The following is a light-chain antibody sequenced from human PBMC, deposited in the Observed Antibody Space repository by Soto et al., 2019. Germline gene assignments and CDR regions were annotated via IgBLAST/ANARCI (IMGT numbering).Light chain of an antibody. J-gene: IGLJ2*01. CDR1: SSDVGGYNY. CDR3: CSYAGSYVV. CDR2: DVS. V-gene: IGLV2-11*01. Sequence: QSVLTQPRSVSGSPGQSVTIACTGTSSDVGGYNYVSWYQQHPGKAPKLMIYDVSKRPSGVPDRFSGSKSGNTASLTISGLQAEDDADYYCCSYAGSYVVFGGVTKLTVL.